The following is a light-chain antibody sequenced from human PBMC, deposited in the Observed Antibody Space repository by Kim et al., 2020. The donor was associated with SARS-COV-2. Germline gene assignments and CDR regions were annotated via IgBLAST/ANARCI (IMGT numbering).Light chain of an antibody. CDR2: GKN. CDR3: SSWDSSSNHML. CDR1: SLRSYY. Sequence: SSELTQDPAVSVALGQTVRITCQGDSLRSYYASWYQQKPGQAPVLVIYGKNNRPSGIPDRFSGSSSGNTASLTITGAQAEDEADYYCSSWDSSSNHMLFGGGTQLTVL. V-gene: IGLV3-19*01. J-gene: IGLJ2*01.